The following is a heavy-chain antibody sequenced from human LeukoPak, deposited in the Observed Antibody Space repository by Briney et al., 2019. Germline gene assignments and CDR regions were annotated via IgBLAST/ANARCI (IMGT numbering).Heavy chain of an antibody. Sequence: GGSLRPSCAASGFTFSDYYMSWIRQSPGKGLEWVSYISSRSSYTNYADSVKGRFTISRDNAKNSLNLQMNSLRAEDTAVYYCARDLYYYDNSGPLDYWGQGTLVTVSS. CDR2: ISSRSSYT. CDR1: GFTFSDYY. V-gene: IGHV3-11*05. CDR3: ARDLYYYDNSGPLDY. D-gene: IGHD3-22*01. J-gene: IGHJ4*02.